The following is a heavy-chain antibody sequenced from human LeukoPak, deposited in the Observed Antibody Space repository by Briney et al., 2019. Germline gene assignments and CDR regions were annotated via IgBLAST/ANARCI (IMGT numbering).Heavy chain of an antibody. CDR2: INHSGST. CDR1: GGSFSGYY. J-gene: IGHJ4*02. D-gene: IGHD3-22*01. CDR3: ASLATYYYDSSGTG. V-gene: IGHV4-34*01. Sequence: PSETLSLTCAVYGGSFSGYYWSWIRQPPGKGLEWIGEINHSGSTNYNPSLKSRVTISVDTSKNQFSLELSSVTAADTAVYYCASLATYYYDSSGTGWGQGTLVTVSS.